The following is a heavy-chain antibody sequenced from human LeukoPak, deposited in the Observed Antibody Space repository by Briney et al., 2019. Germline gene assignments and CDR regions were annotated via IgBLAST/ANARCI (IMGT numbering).Heavy chain of an antibody. D-gene: IGHD6-13*01. V-gene: IGHV3-7*01. CDR3: RSGGAAPGAFDN. CDR2: IKYDGGEE. J-gene: IGHJ4*02. Sequence: PGGSLRLSCAASGFSFRDYWMSWMRQAPGKGLEWVANIKYDGGEEYYVDSVKGRFIISRDNAKNSLYLQLNSLRVEDTAVYYCRSGGAAPGAFDNWGQGTLVTVSP. CDR1: GFSFRDYW.